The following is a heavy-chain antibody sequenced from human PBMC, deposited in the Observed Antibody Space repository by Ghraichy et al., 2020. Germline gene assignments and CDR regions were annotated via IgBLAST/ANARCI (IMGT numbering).Heavy chain of an antibody. V-gene: IGHV4-4*07. D-gene: IGHD3-22*01. CDR3: ARERDYDSSGYYYVRAFDI. CDR1: GGSISSYY. J-gene: IGHJ3*02. CDR2: IYTSGST. Sequence: SETLSLTCTVSGGSISSYYWSWIRQPAGEGLEWIGRIYTSGSTNYNPSLKSRVTMSVDTSKNQFSLKLSSVTAADTAVYYCARERDYDSSGYYYVRAFDIWGQGTMVTVSS.